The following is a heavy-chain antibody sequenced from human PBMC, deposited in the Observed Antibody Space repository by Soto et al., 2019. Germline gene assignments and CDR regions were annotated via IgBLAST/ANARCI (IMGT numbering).Heavy chain of an antibody. CDR3: AHRPSMAVVPGTIWIPDYHFDS. J-gene: IGHJ4*02. CDR2: IYWDDDK. D-gene: IGHD2-2*02. Sequence: QITLKESGPTLVKPTQTLTLTCTFSGFSLNTSGVGVVWIRQPPGKALEWLAFIYWDDDKRYSPSLKSRLTIPKDTSKNQVVLTMTNMDPVDTATYYCAHRPSMAVVPGTIWIPDYHFDSWGQGTLVTFSS. V-gene: IGHV2-5*02. CDR1: GFSLNTSGVG.